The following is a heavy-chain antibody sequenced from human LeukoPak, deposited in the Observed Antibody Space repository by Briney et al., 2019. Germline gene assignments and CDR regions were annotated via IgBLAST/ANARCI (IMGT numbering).Heavy chain of an antibody. J-gene: IGHJ4*02. CDR3: ARGLLWQWLVHDYFAY. CDR2: IYISGST. V-gene: IGHV4-4*07. CDR1: GGSISSYY. Sequence: SETLSLTCTVSGGSISSYYWSWIRQPAGKGLEWIGRIYISGSTNYKPSLKSRVPMSVDTSNNQFSLKLSSVTAADTAVYYCARGLLWQWLVHDYFAYWGQGTLVTVSS. D-gene: IGHD6-19*01.